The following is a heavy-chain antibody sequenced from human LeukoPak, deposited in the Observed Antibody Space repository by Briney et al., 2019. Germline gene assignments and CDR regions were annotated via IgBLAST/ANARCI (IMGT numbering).Heavy chain of an antibody. CDR1: GYSISSGYY. V-gene: IGHV4-38-2*02. CDR3: ARGAHLLLLWFGESPHYYMDV. D-gene: IGHD3-10*01. CDR2: IYHSGST. J-gene: IGHJ6*03. Sequence: PSETLSLTCTVSGYSISSGYYWGWIRQPPGKGLEWIGSIYHSGSTNYNPSLKSRVTISVDTSKNQFSLKLSSVTAADTAVCYCARGAHLLLLWFGESPHYYMDVWGKGTTVTVSS.